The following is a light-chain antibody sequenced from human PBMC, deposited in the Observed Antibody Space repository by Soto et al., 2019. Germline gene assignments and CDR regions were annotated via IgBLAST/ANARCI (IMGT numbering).Light chain of an antibody. Sequence: DIQITQSPSSLSASVGDRVTITCRSSQNIGRFLNWHQQKPGKAPNVLINVASTLRSGVPSRFSGSGSGTDSNLTINSLQPEDFATYFCQQSFTTPLTLGGGTKVDIK. CDR3: QQSFTTPLT. CDR1: QNIGRF. CDR2: VAS. J-gene: IGKJ4*01. V-gene: IGKV1-39*01.